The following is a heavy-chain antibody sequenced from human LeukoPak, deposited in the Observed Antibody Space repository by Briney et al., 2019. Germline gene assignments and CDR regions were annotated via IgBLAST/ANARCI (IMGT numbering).Heavy chain of an antibody. CDR1: GGSVSSGSYY. D-gene: IGHD2-21*02. CDR2: IYCSGST. CDR3: ARKVVTARGPRDWFDP. V-gene: IGHV4-61*01. J-gene: IGHJ5*02. Sequence: PSETLSLTCTVSGGSVSSGSYYWSWIRQPPGKGLEWIGYIYCSGSTNYNPSLKSRVTISVDTSKNQFSLKLSSVTAADTAVYYCARKVVTARGPRDWFDPWGQGTLVTVSS.